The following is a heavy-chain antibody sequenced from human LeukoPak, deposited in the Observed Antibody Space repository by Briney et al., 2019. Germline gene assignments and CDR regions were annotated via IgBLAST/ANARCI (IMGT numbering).Heavy chain of an antibody. CDR2: INPNSGGT. D-gene: IGHD2-15*01. J-gene: IGHJ4*02. CDR3: ARSHPEQVAAVDY. CDR1: GYTFTGYY. V-gene: IGHV1-2*02. Sequence: GASVKVSCKASGYTFTGYYMHWVRQAPGQGLEWMGWINPNSGGTNYAQKFQGRVTITRDTSISTAYMELSRLRSDDTAVYYCARSHPEQVAAVDYWGQGTLVTVSS.